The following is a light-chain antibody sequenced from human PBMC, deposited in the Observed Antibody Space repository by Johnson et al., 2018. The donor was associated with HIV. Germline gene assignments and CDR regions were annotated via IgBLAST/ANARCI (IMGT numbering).Light chain of an antibody. CDR3: GTWDSSLSAL. J-gene: IGLJ1*01. CDR2: DNN. Sequence: QAVLTQPPSVSAAPGQTVTISCSGSSSNVGSSFVSWYRQVPGTAPKLLIYDNNKRPSGIPDRFSGSKSGTSATLGIPGLQTGDEADYYCGTWDSSLSALFGTGTKVTVL. V-gene: IGLV1-51*01. CDR1: SSNVGSSF.